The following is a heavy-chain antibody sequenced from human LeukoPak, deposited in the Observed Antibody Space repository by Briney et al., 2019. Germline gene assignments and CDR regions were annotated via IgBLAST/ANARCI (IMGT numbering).Heavy chain of an antibody. V-gene: IGHV3-23*01. J-gene: IGHJ3*02. CDR1: GVTFSSNI. CDR3: ARVMEGYGPDAFDI. Sequence: GGSLRLSCVAPGVTFSSNILNWVRQAPGKGLEWVSVSGTYGRTQYADSVKGRFTISRDSSKNTLYLQINSLRVEDTAGYDCARVMEGYGPDAFDIWGQGRMVTVSS. CDR2: SGTYGRT. D-gene: IGHD4-17*01.